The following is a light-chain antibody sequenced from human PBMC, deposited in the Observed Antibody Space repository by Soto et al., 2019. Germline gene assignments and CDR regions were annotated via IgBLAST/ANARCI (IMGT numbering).Light chain of an antibody. CDR2: EVS. CDR3: SSYTSSSTLDV. CDR1: SSDVGYYNY. Sequence: QSVLTQPASVSGSPGQSITISCTGTSSDVGYYNYVSWYRQHPGKAPKLMIYEVSSRPSGVSDRFSGSKSGNTASLTSSGLQAEDEADYYCSSYTSSSTLDVFGTGTKLTVL. J-gene: IGLJ1*01. V-gene: IGLV2-14*01.